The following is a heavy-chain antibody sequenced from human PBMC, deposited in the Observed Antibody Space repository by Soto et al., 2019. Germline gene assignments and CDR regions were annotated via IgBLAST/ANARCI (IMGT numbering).Heavy chain of an antibody. CDR1: GYTFSGYY. J-gene: IGHJ6*02. CDR3: ARERYQVISDGMDV. D-gene: IGHD2-2*01. V-gene: IGHV1-2*02. Sequence: ASVKVSCKASGYTFSGYYIHWVREAPGQGLEWMGWINPQTGGTSYAQKFQGRVTLSRDTSINTAYLELSRLRFDDAAVYFCARERYQVISDGMDVWGQGTTVTVSS. CDR2: INPQTGGT.